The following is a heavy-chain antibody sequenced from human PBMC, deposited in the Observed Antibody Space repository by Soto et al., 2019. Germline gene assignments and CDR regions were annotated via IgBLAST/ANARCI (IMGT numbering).Heavy chain of an antibody. D-gene: IGHD3-22*01. V-gene: IGHV3-21*01. CDR3: ARAEDYYDSSGFPSETTH. Sequence: PGGSLRLSCAASGFTFSSYSMNWVRQAPGKGLEWVSSISSSSSYIYYADSVKGRFTISRDNAKNSLYLQMNSLRAEDTAVYYCARAEDYYDSSGFPSETTHWGQGTLVTVSS. J-gene: IGHJ4*02. CDR1: GFTFSSYS. CDR2: ISSSSSYI.